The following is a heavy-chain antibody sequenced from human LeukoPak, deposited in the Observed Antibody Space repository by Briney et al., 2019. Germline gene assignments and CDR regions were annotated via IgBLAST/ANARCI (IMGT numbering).Heavy chain of an antibody. V-gene: IGHV4-4*02. CDR2: AYHSGIT. CDR1: GGSTTSNNW. J-gene: IGHJ4*02. D-gene: IGHD5-18*01. Sequence: PSETLSLTCDVSGGSTTSNNWWSWVRQPPGKGLEWIGEAYHSGITHYNPSLKSRVTILIDKSKNQFFLELTSVTAADTALYYCARRGYTYGYFDYWGQGTLVTVSS. CDR3: ARRGYTYGYFDY.